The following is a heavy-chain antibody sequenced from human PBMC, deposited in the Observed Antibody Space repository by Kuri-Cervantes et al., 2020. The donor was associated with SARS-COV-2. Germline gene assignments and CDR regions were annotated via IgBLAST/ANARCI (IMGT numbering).Heavy chain of an antibody. CDR1: GFTFTSSA. Sequence: SVKVSCKASGFTFTSSAMQWVRQARGQRLEGIGWIVVGSGNTNYAQKFQERVTITRDMSTSTAYMELSSLRSEDMAGYYCAAALIDAFDIWGQGTMVTVSS. V-gene: IGHV1-58*02. J-gene: IGHJ3*02. CDR3: AAALIDAFDI. CDR2: IVVGSGNT.